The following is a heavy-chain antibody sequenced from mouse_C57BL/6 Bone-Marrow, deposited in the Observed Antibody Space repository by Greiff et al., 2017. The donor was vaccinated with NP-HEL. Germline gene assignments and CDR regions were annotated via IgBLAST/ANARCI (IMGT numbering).Heavy chain of an antibody. CDR2: INPSTGGT. Sequence: EVKLQQSGPELVKPGASVKISCKASGYSFTGYYMNWVKQSPEKSLEWIGEINPSTGGTTYNQKFKAKATLTVDKSSSTAYMQLKSLTSEDSAVYYCARRRILLPFAYWGQGTLVTVSA. J-gene: IGHJ3*01. D-gene: IGHD1-1*01. V-gene: IGHV1-42*01. CDR1: GYSFTGYY. CDR3: ARRRILLPFAY.